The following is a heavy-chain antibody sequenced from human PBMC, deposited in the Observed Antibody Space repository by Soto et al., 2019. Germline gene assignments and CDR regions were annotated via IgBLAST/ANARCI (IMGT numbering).Heavy chain of an antibody. D-gene: IGHD3-22*01. V-gene: IGHV4-4*02. CDR3: ARRLDHSSGYYYVGWFDP. CDR2: IYHSGST. J-gene: IGHJ5*02. Sequence: SETLSLTCAVSGGSISSSNWWSWVRQPPGKGLEWIGEIYHSGSTNYNPSLKSRVTISVDKSKNQFSLKLSSVTAADTAVYYCARRLDHSSGYYYVGWFDPWGQGTLVTVYS. CDR1: GGSISSSNW.